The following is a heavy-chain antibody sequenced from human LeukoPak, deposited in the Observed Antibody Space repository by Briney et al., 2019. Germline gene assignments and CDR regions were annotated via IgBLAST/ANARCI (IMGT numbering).Heavy chain of an antibody. Sequence: GGSLRLSCTASGFTFSRYWMSWVRQAPGKGLEWVANIKQDGSEKYYVDSVKGRFTISRDNAKNSLYLQLNSLRAEDTAVYYCARDPYAGIMITFGGVIERDYWGRGTLVTVSS. CDR3: ARDPYAGIMITFGGVIERDY. CDR2: IKQDGSEK. V-gene: IGHV3-7*01. CDR1: GFTFSRYW. D-gene: IGHD3-16*01. J-gene: IGHJ4*02.